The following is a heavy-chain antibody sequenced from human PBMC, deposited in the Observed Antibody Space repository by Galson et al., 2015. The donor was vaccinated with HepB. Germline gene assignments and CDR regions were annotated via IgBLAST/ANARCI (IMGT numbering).Heavy chain of an antibody. J-gene: IGHJ3*02. Sequence: QVQLQESGPGLVKPSETLSLTCTVSGGSISSYYWSWIRQPPGKGLEWIGYIYYSGSTNYNPSLKSRVTISVDTSKNQFSLKLSSVTAADTAVYYCASIGGGNSPAAFDIWGQGTMVTVSS. V-gene: IGHV4-59*01. CDR1: GGSISSYY. CDR2: IYYSGST. CDR3: ASIGGGNSPAAFDI. D-gene: IGHD4-23*01.